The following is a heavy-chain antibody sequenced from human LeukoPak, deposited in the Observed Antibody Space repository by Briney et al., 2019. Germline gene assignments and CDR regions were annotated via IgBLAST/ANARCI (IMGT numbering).Heavy chain of an antibody. CDR3: ARGPSGYHNT. Sequence: GGSLRLSCAASGFTFSSYGMTWVRQAPGKGLEWVSYISSSSSTIYYADSVKGRFTISRDNAKNSLYLQLNSLRAEDTAVYYCARGPSGYHNTGGQGTLVTVSS. CDR1: GFTFSSYG. V-gene: IGHV3-48*01. J-gene: IGHJ4*02. CDR2: ISSSSSTI. D-gene: IGHD5-12*01.